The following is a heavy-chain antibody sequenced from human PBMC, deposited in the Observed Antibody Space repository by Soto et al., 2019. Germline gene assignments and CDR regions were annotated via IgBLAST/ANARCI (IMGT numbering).Heavy chain of an antibody. CDR2: ISYDGSNQ. Sequence: VKLVESGGGVVQPGGSLRLSCAASGFTFNIYGMHWVRQPPDQGLGWVALISYDGSNQYYADSVRGRFTISRDNSKNTLFLQMNSLRADDTAVYYCAKDQASGQGSFDSWGQGTLVTVSS. CDR1: GFTFNIYG. J-gene: IGHJ4*02. CDR3: AKDQASGQGSFDS. V-gene: IGHV3-30*18.